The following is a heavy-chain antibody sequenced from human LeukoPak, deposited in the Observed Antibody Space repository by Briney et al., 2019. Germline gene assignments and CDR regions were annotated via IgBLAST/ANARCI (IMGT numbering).Heavy chain of an antibody. CDR2: MKQDGSGK. Sequence: GRSLRLSCEASGFTFSNFVFHWVRQAPGKGPEWVANMKQDGSGKYYVDSVKGRFTISRDNAKNSLYLQMNSLRAEDTAVYYCAREDTITFGGVIVAPGVTDYWGQGTLVTVSS. V-gene: IGHV3-7*01. CDR1: GFTFSNFV. CDR3: AREDTITFGGVIVAPGVTDY. J-gene: IGHJ4*02. D-gene: IGHD3-16*02.